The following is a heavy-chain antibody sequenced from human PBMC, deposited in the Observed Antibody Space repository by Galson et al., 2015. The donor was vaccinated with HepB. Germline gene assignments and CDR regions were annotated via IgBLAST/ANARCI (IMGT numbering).Heavy chain of an antibody. CDR1: GYTFTGYH. Sequence: SVKVSCKASGYTFTGYHMHWVRQAPGQGLEWMGWINPNSGGTNYAQKFQGRVAMTRDTSISTAYMELSRLRSDDTAVYYCARNDDDYNWFDPWGQGTLVTVSS. CDR3: ARNDDDYNWFDP. V-gene: IGHV1-2*02. D-gene: IGHD3-3*01. CDR2: INPNSGGT. J-gene: IGHJ5*02.